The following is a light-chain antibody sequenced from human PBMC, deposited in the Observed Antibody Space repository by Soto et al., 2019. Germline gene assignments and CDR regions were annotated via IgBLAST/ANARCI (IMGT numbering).Light chain of an antibody. J-gene: IGKJ1*01. Sequence: EIVLTQSPGTLSLSPGERATLSCRASQSVSSSYLAWYQQKPGQAPRLLIYGASNRATAIPDRFSGSGFGTDFTLTITRLEPEDFAVYYCQHYVTSLTTFGQGTKVDIK. CDR3: QHYVTSLTT. CDR1: QSVSSSY. CDR2: GAS. V-gene: IGKV3-20*01.